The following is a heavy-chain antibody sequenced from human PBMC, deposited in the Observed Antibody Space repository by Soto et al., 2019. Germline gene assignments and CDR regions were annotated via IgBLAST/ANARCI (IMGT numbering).Heavy chain of an antibody. J-gene: IGHJ5*02. CDR1: GYSFTSYL. CDR2: IDPSDSYT. CDR3: ARTGYCSGGSCYSGLHWFDP. Sequence: GESLKISCKGSGYSFTSYLISWVRQMPGKGLEWMGRIDPSDSYTNYSPSFQGHVTISADKSISTAYLQWSSLKASDTAMYYCARTGYCSGGSCYSGLHWFDPWGQGTLVTVSS. D-gene: IGHD2-15*01. V-gene: IGHV5-10-1*01.